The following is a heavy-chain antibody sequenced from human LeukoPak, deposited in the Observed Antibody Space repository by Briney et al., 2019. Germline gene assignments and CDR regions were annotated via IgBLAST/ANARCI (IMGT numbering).Heavy chain of an antibody. Sequence: SETLSLTCTVSGGSISSGDYYWSWIRQPPGKGLEWIGYIYYSGSTYYNPSLKSRVTISVDTSKNQFSLKLSSVTAADTAVYYCARVVDCSSTSCYPSYNWFDPWGQRTLVTVSS. V-gene: IGHV4-30-4*08. J-gene: IGHJ5*02. D-gene: IGHD2-2*01. CDR3: ARVVDCSSTSCYPSYNWFDP. CDR2: IYYSGST. CDR1: GGSISSGDYY.